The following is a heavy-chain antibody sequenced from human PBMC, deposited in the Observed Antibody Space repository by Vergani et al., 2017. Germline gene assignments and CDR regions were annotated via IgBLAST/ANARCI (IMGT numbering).Heavy chain of an antibody. Sequence: EVQLVQSGAEVKKPGESLRISCKGSGYSFTSYWISWVRQMPGKGLEWMGRIDPSDSYTKYSPSFQGHVTMSADKSISTAYLQWSSLKASDTAMYYCAGQNRIAQDYWGQGTLVTVSS. J-gene: IGHJ4*02. V-gene: IGHV5-10-1*03. CDR3: AGQNRIAQDY. CDR1: GYSFTSYW. D-gene: IGHD6-13*01. CDR2: IDPSDSYT.